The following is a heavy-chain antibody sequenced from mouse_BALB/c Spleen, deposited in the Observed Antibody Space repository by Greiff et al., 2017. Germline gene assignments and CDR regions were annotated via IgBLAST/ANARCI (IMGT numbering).Heavy chain of an antibody. CDR3: ARWRDYRYEFAY. CDR2: IDPSDSYT. V-gene: IGHV1-69*02. CDR1: GYTFTSYW. Sequence: QVQLQQPGAELVKPGASVKLSCKASGYTFTSYWMHWVKQRPGQGLEWIGEIDPSDSYTNYNQKFKGKATLTVDKSSSTAYMQLSSLTSEDSAVYYCARWRDYRYEFAYWGQGTLVTVSA. J-gene: IGHJ3*01. D-gene: IGHD2-14*01.